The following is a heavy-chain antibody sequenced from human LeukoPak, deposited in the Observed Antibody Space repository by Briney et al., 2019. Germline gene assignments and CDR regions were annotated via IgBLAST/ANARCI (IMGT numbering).Heavy chain of an antibody. CDR3: AREADDGVYYFDY. CDR2: ISSSSSYI. V-gene: IGHV3-21*01. CDR1: GFTFSSYS. D-gene: IGHD5-24*01. Sequence: GGSLRLSCAASGFTFSSYSMNWVRQAPGKGLEWVSPISSSSSYIYYADSVKGRFTISRDNAKNSLYLQMNSLRAEDTAVYYCAREADDGVYYFDYWGQGTLVTVSS. J-gene: IGHJ4*02.